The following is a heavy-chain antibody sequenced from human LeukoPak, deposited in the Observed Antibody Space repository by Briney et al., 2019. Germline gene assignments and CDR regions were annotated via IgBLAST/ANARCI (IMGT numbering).Heavy chain of an antibody. CDR1: GGTFSSYA. Sequence: SVKVSCKASGGTFSSYAISWVRQAPGQGLEWMGRIIPILGIANYAQKFQGRVTITADKSTSTAYMELSSLRSEDTAVYYCATAIGLYIAVAGPFDYWGQGTLVTVSS. D-gene: IGHD6-19*01. CDR3: ATAIGLYIAVAGPFDY. CDR2: IIPILGIA. V-gene: IGHV1-69*04. J-gene: IGHJ4*02.